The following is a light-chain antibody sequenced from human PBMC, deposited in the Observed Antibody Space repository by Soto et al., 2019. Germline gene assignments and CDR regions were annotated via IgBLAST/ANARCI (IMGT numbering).Light chain of an antibody. CDR3: QQVNDYPIT. J-gene: IGKJ5*01. V-gene: IGKV1-17*01. Sequence: DIQINQTPSSLSASVGDRVTITFRESHSICRYLNWYQQLPGKAPKLLIYAASSLQSGVPSRFSGSGSGTEFTLTICSLQPDDFATYYCQQVNDYPITFGQGTRLEI. CDR2: AAS. CDR1: HSICRY.